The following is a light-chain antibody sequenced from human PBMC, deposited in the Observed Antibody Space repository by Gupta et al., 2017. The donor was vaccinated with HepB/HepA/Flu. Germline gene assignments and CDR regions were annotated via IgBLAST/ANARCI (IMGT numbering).Light chain of an antibody. CDR2: DVS. J-gene: IGLJ3*02. Sequence: QSALTQPASVSGSPGQSITISCTGTSSDVGNHNYVSWYQQHPGKAPKLIIFDVSNRPSGVSNRFSGSKSGNTASLTISGLQAEDEADYYCSSYTRSSTRVFGGGTKLTVL. V-gene: IGLV2-14*03. CDR1: SSDVGNHNY. CDR3: SSYTRSSTRV.